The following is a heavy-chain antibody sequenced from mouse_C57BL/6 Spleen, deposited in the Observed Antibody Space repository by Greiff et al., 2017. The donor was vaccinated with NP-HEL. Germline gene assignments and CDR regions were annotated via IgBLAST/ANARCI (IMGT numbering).Heavy chain of an antibody. CDR3: AKRNYDFEVGAMDY. J-gene: IGHJ4*01. CDR2: IWRGGSP. CDR1: GFSLTSYG. Sequence: QVHVKQSGPGLVQPSQSLSITCTVSGFSLTSYGVHWVRQSPGKGLEWLGVIWRGGSPDYNAAFMSRLSITKDNSKSQVFFKMNSLQADDTAIYYCAKRNYDFEVGAMDYWGQGTSVTVSS. V-gene: IGHV2-5*01. D-gene: IGHD2-4*01.